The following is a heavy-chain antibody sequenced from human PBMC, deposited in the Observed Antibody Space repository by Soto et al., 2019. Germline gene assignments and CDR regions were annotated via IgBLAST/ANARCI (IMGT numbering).Heavy chain of an antibody. CDR2: IIPIFGTA. CDR3: ASVSFVVVPAAIPGIDYYYGMDV. J-gene: IGHJ6*02. Sequence: QVQLVQSGAEVKKPGSSVKVSCKASGGTFSSYAISWVRQAPGQGLEWMGGIIPIFGTANYAQKFQGRVTITADKSTSTAYMELSSLRSEDTAVYYCASVSFVVVPAAIPGIDYYYGMDVWGQGTTVTVSS. V-gene: IGHV1-69*06. D-gene: IGHD2-2*02. CDR1: GGTFSSYA.